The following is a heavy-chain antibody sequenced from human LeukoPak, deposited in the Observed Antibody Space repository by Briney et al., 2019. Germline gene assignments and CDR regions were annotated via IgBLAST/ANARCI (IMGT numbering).Heavy chain of an antibody. CDR1: GLNFNNAW. Sequence: GGSLRLSCATSGLNFNNAWMSLVRQAPGKGLDWVGRIKSKTDGGTTDYAAPVKDRFIISRDDSKNTVYLEMNRLQTEDTAVYYCITDPGAWTPIWGQGTMVTVSS. CDR2: IKSKTDGGTT. CDR3: ITDPGAWTPI. J-gene: IGHJ3*02. V-gene: IGHV3-15*01. D-gene: IGHD1-26*01.